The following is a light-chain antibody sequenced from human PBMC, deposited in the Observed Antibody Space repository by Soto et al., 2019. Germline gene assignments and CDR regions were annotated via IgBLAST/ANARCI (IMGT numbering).Light chain of an antibody. Sequence: QSALTQPRSVSGSPGQSVTISCTGTSSDVGDYDFVSWYHQHPGKVPKVIIYDVSERPSGVPDRFSGSKSGNTASLTISGLQAEDEAVYYCCSYPGSHTWVFGGGTKVTVL. CDR3: CSYPGSHTWV. V-gene: IGLV2-11*01. CDR2: DVS. CDR1: SSDVGDYDF. J-gene: IGLJ3*02.